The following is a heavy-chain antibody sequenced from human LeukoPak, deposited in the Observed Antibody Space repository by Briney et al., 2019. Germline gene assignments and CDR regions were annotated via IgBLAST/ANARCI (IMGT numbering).Heavy chain of an antibody. Sequence: KAGGSLRLSCAASGFTFSSYSMNWVRQAPGKGLEWVSSISSSSSYIYYADSVKGRFTISRENAKNSLYLQMNSLRAEDTAVYYCARDRDYYDSSGSFDYWGQGTLVTVSS. D-gene: IGHD3-22*01. CDR1: GFTFSSYS. V-gene: IGHV3-21*01. CDR2: ISSSSSYI. J-gene: IGHJ4*02. CDR3: ARDRDYYDSSGSFDY.